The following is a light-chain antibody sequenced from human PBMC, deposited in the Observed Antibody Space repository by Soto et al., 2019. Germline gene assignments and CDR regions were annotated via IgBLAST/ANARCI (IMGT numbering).Light chain of an antibody. V-gene: IGKV3-20*01. CDR3: RQYGSSPT. Sequence: EILLTQSPGTLSLSPGERDTLSCLSSQCVSSGSLAWYPQKRGQAPSLLSYGASNRATGIPDRFSGSGAGTGFRLAIRGLDSDDFELYYCRQYGSSPTFGGGTKVEIK. J-gene: IGKJ4*01. CDR2: GAS. CDR1: QCVSSGS.